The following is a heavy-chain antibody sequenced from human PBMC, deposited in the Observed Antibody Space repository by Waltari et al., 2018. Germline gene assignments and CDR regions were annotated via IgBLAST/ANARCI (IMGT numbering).Heavy chain of an antibody. V-gene: IGHV1-69*05. CDR3: AREVIAAAGTWYCDL. CDR1: GGTFSSYA. Sequence: QVQLVQSGAEVKKPGSSVKVSCKASGGTFSSYAISWVRQAPGQGLEWMGGIIPIFGIANYAQKFQGRVTITTDESTSPAYMELSSLRSEDTAVYYCAREVIAAAGTWYCDLWGRGTLVTVSS. CDR2: IIPIFGIA. J-gene: IGHJ2*01. D-gene: IGHD6-13*01.